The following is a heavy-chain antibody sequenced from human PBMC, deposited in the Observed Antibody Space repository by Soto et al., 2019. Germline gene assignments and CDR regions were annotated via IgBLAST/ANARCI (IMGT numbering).Heavy chain of an antibody. V-gene: IGHV1-69*12. J-gene: IGHJ6*02. D-gene: IGHD3-3*02. Sequence: QVQLVQSGAEVKKPGSSVKISCKASGGTFRTNAFSWVRQAPGQGLEWMGGIIPIFPTPDYAQKFQGSVTITADESTTTAYMELRRLRSEDTATYYCAKDKDRQQLGRNYYYIMDGCGQGTTVAVTS. CDR3: AKDKDRQQLGRNYYYIMDG. CDR2: IIPIFPTP. CDR1: GGTFRTNA.